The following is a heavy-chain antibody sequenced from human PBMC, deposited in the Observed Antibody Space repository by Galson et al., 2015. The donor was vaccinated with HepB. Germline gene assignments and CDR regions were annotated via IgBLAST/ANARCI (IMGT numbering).Heavy chain of an antibody. Sequence: SVKVSCKASGYTFTSYGISWVRQAPGQGLEWMGWISAYNGNTNYAQKLQGRVTMTTDTSTSTAYMELRSLRSDDTAVYYCARDRSSLYYSSSPIDYWGQGTLVTVSS. CDR2: ISAYNGNT. J-gene: IGHJ4*02. D-gene: IGHD6-13*01. V-gene: IGHV1-18*04. CDR1: GYTFTSYG. CDR3: ARDRSSLYYSSSPIDY.